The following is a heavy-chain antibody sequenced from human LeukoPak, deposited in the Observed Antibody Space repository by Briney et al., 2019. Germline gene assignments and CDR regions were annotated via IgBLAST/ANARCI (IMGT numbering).Heavy chain of an antibody. D-gene: IGHD7-27*01. V-gene: IGHV1-69*06. CDR1: GGTVSTFG. J-gene: IGHJ4*02. CDR2: TIPIFGAK. Sequence: GASVKVSCKASGGTVSTFGITWVRQAPGQGLEWMGGTIPIFGAKHYAQKFRGRVTFTAANSTTTTFMELSSLRSEDTALYFCASYSNWGDFDSWGQGTLVTVSS. CDR3: ASYSNWGDFDS.